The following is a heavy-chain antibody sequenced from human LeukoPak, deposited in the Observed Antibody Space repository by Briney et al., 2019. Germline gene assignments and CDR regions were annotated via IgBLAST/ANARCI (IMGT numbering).Heavy chain of an antibody. Sequence: ASVKVSCKASGYSFTNYYIHWVRQAPEQGLEWMGRINPSGGGTSYAQKFQGRVTMTRDMSTSTVYMELSSLRSEDTAVYYCARDQDSIGYGENLYWGQGILVTVSS. V-gene: IGHV1-46*01. J-gene: IGHJ4*02. CDR1: GYSFTNYY. D-gene: IGHD5-18*01. CDR2: INPSGGGT. CDR3: ARDQDSIGYGENLY.